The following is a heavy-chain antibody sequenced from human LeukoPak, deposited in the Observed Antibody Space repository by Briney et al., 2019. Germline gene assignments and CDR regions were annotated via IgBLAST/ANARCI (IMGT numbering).Heavy chain of an antibody. CDR1: GFTFSSSA. J-gene: IGHJ4*02. CDR3: ARVQWLGIYYFDY. D-gene: IGHD6-19*01. Sequence: GGSLRLSCAASGFTFSSSAMSWVRQAPGKGLEWVSSISGSGSGGSTYYADSVKGRFTISRDNAKNSLYLQMNSLRAEDTAVYYCARVQWLGIYYFDYWGQGTLVTVSS. CDR2: ISGSGSGGST. V-gene: IGHV3-23*01.